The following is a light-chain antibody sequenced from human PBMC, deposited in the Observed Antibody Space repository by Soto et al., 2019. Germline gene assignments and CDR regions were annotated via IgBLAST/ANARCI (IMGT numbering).Light chain of an antibody. CDR1: QSVSSSY. J-gene: IGKJ3*01. Sequence: EIVLTQSPGTLSLSPGERATLSCRASQSVSSSYLAWYQQKPGQAPRLLIDGASSRATGIPDRFSSSGSGQVFTLSISSMEAYYFAVYYCQQYGSSLFTFGPGTKVDIK. CDR2: GAS. V-gene: IGKV3-20*01. CDR3: QQYGSSLFT.